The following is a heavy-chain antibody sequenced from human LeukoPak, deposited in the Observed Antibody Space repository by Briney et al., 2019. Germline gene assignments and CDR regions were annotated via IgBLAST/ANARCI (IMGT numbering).Heavy chain of an antibody. CDR2: IYHSGST. Sequence: SETLSLTCTVSGYSISSGYYWGWIRQPPGKGLEWIGSIYHSGSTYYNPSLKSRVTISVDTSKNQFSLKLSSVTAADTAVYYCARRLWFGERGWFDPWGQGTLVTVSS. D-gene: IGHD3-10*01. CDR1: GYSISSGYY. V-gene: IGHV4-38-2*02. CDR3: ARRLWFGERGWFDP. J-gene: IGHJ5*02.